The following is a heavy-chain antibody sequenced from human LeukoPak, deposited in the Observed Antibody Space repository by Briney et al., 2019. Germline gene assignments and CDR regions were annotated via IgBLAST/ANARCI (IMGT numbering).Heavy chain of an antibody. Sequence: PGRSLRLSCAASGFTFSSYGMHWVRQAPGKGLEWVAVIWYDGSNKYYADSVKGRFTISRDNSKNTLYLQMNSLRAEDTAVYYCAKDGLTGGFDYWGQGTLVTVSS. D-gene: IGHD2-8*02. CDR1: GFTFSSYG. J-gene: IGHJ4*02. V-gene: IGHV3-33*06. CDR2: IWYDGSNK. CDR3: AKDGLTGGFDY.